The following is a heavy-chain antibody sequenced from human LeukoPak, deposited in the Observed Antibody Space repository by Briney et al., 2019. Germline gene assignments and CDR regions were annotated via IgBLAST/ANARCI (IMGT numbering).Heavy chain of an antibody. Sequence: TASETLSITCTVSGGSITNYYWSWIRQPAGKGLEWIGRIYASGSTNYNPSLKSRVTMSVDSSKNQFSLNLSSVTAADTAVYYCARGGRFPDSWGQGTLVTVSS. CDR2: IYASGST. D-gene: IGHD3-10*01. CDR3: ARGGRFPDS. CDR1: GGSITNYY. J-gene: IGHJ4*02. V-gene: IGHV4-4*07.